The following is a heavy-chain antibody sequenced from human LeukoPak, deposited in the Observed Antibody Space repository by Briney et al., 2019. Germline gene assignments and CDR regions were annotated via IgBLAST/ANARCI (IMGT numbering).Heavy chain of an antibody. Sequence: GKSLRLSCAVSGFTFSSFPFHWVRQAPGKGLEWVAAISTDGSYKYHGDSVKGRFTISRDNSKNTLYLQMNSLRAEDTAVYYCVNEGYCSSTSCYILDYWGQGTLVTVSS. CDR2: ISTDGSYK. CDR3: VNEGYCSSTSCYILDY. J-gene: IGHJ4*02. D-gene: IGHD2-2*02. V-gene: IGHV3-30*04. CDR1: GFTFSSFP.